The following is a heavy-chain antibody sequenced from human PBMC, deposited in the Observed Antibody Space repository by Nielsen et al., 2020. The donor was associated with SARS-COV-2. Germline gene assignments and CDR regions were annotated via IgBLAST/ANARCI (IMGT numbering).Heavy chain of an antibody. V-gene: IGHV3-30-3*01. Sequence: GGSLRLSCAASGFTFSNAWMSWVRQAPGRGLEWVAVITYDGSNKYYAESVKGRFTVSRDNSKNTLFLQMNSLKPEDSAVYYCARDPGYYLGSGTYYYYNMDVWGQGATVTVSS. CDR3: ARDPGYYLGSGTYYYYNMDV. CDR1: GFTFSNAW. J-gene: IGHJ6*02. D-gene: IGHD3-10*01. CDR2: ITYDGSNK.